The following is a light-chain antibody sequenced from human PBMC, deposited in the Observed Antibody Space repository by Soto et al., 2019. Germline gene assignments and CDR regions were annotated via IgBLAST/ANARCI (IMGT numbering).Light chain of an antibody. CDR3: CSYAGSSTPLFV. Sequence: QSALTQPASVSGSPGQSITISCTGASSDVGSYNLVSWYQQHPGKAPKLMIYEGSKRPSGVSNRFSGSKSGNTASLTISGLQAEDEADYYCCSYAGSSTPLFVFGTGTKGTVL. CDR2: EGS. V-gene: IGLV2-23*01. CDR1: SSDVGSYNL. J-gene: IGLJ1*01.